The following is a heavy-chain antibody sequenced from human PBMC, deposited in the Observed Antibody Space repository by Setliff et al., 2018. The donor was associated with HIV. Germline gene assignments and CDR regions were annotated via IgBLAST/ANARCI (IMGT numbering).Heavy chain of an antibody. Sequence: GASVKVSCKASGYTFTSYSMHWVRLAPGQRLKWMGWLRTGTGDTSYLEKFQCRLTITRDTSANTAYMELSNLRSEDTAIYYCLRRATAAEVFDYWGQGTLVTVSS. CDR3: LRRATAAEVFDY. CDR1: GYTFTSYS. V-gene: IGHV1-3*04. D-gene: IGHD6-13*01. J-gene: IGHJ4*02. CDR2: LRTGTGDT.